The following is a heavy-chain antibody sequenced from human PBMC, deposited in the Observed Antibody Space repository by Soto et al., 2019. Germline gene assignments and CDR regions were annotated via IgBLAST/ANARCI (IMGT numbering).Heavy chain of an antibody. CDR1: GLTAKNAW. Sequence: EVQLVESGGGLVKPGESLRLSCAASGLTAKNAWMNWVRRAPGKGLEWVGRILSKVDGGTTDYAAPVKGRFTISRDDSKNMLYMQMGSLKIEDTAIYYCTTGKVAGSNYSPLWFWGQGTLVTVSS. CDR2: ILSKVDGGTT. V-gene: IGHV3-15*07. CDR3: TTGKVAGSNYSPLWF. J-gene: IGHJ4*02. D-gene: IGHD1-26*01.